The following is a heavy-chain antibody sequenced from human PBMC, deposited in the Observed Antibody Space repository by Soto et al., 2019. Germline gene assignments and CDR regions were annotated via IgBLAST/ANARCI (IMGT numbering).Heavy chain of an antibody. Sequence: EVQLLESGGGFIHPGGSLRLSCAASGFSFSSFAMNWVRQAPGKGLEWVSIISGSADSTFYADSVKGRFTXSXXXSKTXXXXXXXXXXXXXXXXXXXAKTRGAMIYAISVYGMDVWGQGTTVTVSS. CDR1: GFSFSSFA. CDR2: ISGSADST. CDR3: AKTRGAMIYAISVYGMDV. V-gene: IGHV3-23*01. D-gene: IGHD2-8*01. J-gene: IGHJ6*02.